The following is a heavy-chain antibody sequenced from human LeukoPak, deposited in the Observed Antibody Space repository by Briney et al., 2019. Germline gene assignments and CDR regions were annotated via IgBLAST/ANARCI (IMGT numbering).Heavy chain of an antibody. CDR1: GFTFSSYS. Sequence: GGSLRLSCAASGFTFSSYSMNWVRQAPGKGLEWVSYISSSSSYIYYADSVKGRFTISRDNAKNSLYLQMNSLRAEDTAVYYCARDGRISVAGAWGKGTLVTVSS. CDR3: ARDGRISVAGA. D-gene: IGHD2/OR15-2a*01. J-gene: IGHJ5*02. V-gene: IGHV3-21*01. CDR2: ISSSSSYI.